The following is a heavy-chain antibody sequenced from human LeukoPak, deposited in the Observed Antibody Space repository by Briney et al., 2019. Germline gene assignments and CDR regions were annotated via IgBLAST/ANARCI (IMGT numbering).Heavy chain of an antibody. Sequence: KPSETLSLTCTVSGGSISSYYWSWIRQPPGKGLEWIGYIYYSGSTNYNPSLKSRVTISVDTSKNQFSLKLSSVTAADTAMYYCARHDYYYYGMDVWGQGTTVTVSS. CDR1: GGSISSYY. CDR3: ARHDYYYYGMDV. J-gene: IGHJ6*02. CDR2: IYYSGST. V-gene: IGHV4-59*08.